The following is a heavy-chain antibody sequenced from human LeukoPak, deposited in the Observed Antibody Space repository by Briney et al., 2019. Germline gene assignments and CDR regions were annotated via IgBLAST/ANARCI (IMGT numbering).Heavy chain of an antibody. CDR3: AKGGASGYYFGYFDY. V-gene: IGHV3-23*01. D-gene: IGHD3-22*01. Sequence: PGGSLRLSCAASGFTFSSYAMSWVRQAPGKGLEGVSAISGSGGSTYYADSVKGRFTISRDNSKNTLYLQMNSLRAEDTAVYYCAKGGASGYYFGYFDYWGQGTLVTVSS. J-gene: IGHJ4*02. CDR2: ISGSGGST. CDR1: GFTFSSYA.